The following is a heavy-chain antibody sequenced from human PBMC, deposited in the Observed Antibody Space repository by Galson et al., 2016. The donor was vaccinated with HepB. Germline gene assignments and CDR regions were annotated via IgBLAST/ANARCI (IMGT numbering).Heavy chain of an antibody. CDR1: GYTFNSYG. CDR3: ARDIIAVAAPRIYHYGMDV. CDR2: ISVYNGNR. J-gene: IGHJ6*02. Sequence: SVKVSCKASGYTFNSYGISWVRQAPGQGLEWMGWISVYNGNRNYAQKLQGRVTMSTDTSTSTAYMELRSLRSDDTAVYYCARDIIAVAAPRIYHYGMDVWGQGTTVTVSS. D-gene: IGHD6-19*01. V-gene: IGHV1-18*04.